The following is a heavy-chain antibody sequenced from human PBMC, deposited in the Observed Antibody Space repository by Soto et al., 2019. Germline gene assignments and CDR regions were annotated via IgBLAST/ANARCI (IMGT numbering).Heavy chain of an antibody. CDR1: GFSISGGNW. Sequence: SDTLSLTCAFSGFSISGGNWWTWVRPSPQRGLEYIGEIFHDGTANYYPSFERRVAISVDTSKNQFSLKLTSVTAADTAIYFCARLVYDTRLNYMYFDFWGQGTLVNVSS. CDR3: ARLVYDTRLNYMYFDF. CDR2: IFHDGTA. D-gene: IGHD3-10*01. J-gene: IGHJ4*02. V-gene: IGHV4-4*02.